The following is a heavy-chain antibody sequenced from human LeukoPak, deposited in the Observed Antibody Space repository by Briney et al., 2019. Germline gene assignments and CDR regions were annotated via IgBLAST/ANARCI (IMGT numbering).Heavy chain of an antibody. V-gene: IGHV1-24*01. D-gene: IGHD3-22*01. CDR1: GYTLTELS. CDR2: FDPEDGET. CDR3: ATMTARITMIVVVPYFDY. Sequence: GASVKVSCKVSGYTLTELSMHWVRPAPGKGLEWMGGFDPEDGETIYAQKFQGRVTMTEDTSTDTAYMELSSLRSEDTAVYYCATMTARITMIVVVPYFDYWGQGTLVTVSS. J-gene: IGHJ4*02.